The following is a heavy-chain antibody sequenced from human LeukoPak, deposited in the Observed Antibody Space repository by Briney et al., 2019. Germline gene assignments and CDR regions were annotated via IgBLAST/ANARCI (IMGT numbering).Heavy chain of an antibody. CDR1: GGSFSNYY. D-gene: IGHD1-26*01. CDR2: IYYSGST. J-gene: IGHJ4*02. CDR3: ARLRRVGATPFDY. V-gene: IGHV4-59*08. Sequence: SETLSLTCTVSGGSFSNYYWSWIRQPPGKGLEWIGYIYYSGSTNYNPSLKSRVTISVDTSKNQFSLKLSSVTAADTAVYYCARLRRVGATPFDYWGQGTLVTVSS.